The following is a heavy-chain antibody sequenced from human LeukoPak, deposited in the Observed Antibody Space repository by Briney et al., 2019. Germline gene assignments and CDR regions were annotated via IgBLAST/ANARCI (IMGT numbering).Heavy chain of an antibody. V-gene: IGHV3-48*01. D-gene: IGHD6-19*01. CDR2: ISSTSITM. CDR3: ARETILAVAGDF. CDR1: GFTFNRNN. Sequence: GGSLRLSCAASGFTFNRNNMNWVRQAPGKGLEWVSYISSTSITMYYADSVKGRFTVSRDNAKNSLYLQMNSLRADDTAVYYCARETILAVAGDFWGQGTLVTVSS. J-gene: IGHJ4*02.